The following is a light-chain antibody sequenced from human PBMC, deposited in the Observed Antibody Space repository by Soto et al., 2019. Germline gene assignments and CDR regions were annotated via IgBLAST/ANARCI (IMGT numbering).Light chain of an antibody. V-gene: IGKV1-6*01. Sequence: AIQMTQSPSSLSASVGDRVTISCRASQGIGNALGWYQHKPGKPPKVLIYGASNLQSVVPPRFSGSGSGTDFTLAISSLQPEDSATYYCLQDINYPWTFGQGTTVDI. CDR3: LQDINYPWT. J-gene: IGKJ1*01. CDR1: QGIGNA. CDR2: GAS.